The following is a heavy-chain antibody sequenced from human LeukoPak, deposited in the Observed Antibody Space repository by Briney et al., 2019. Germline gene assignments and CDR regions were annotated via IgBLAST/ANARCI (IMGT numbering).Heavy chain of an antibody. CDR1: GFTFSSYA. D-gene: IGHD3-22*01. CDR3: ARDAFITGFDP. Sequence: GGSLGLSCAASGFTFSSYAMHWVRQAPGKGLEWVAVISYDGSNKYYADSVKGRFTISRDNSKNTLYLQMNSLRAEDTAVYYCARDAFITGFDPWGQGTLVTVSS. J-gene: IGHJ5*02. CDR2: ISYDGSNK. V-gene: IGHV3-30-3*01.